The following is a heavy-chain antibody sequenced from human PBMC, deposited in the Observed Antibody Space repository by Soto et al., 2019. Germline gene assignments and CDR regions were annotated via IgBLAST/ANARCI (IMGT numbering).Heavy chain of an antibody. J-gene: IGHJ6*02. D-gene: IGHD1-20*01. CDR1: GDSVSSNSAA. V-gene: IGHV6-1*01. CDR3: ARVPYNWNDEGYYYGMDV. CDR2: TYYRSKWYN. Sequence: PSQTLSLTCAISGDSVSSNSAAWYWIRQSPSRGLEWLGRTYYRSKWYNDYAVSVKSRITINPDTSKNQFSLQLNSVTPEDTAVYYCARVPYNWNDEGYYYGMDVWGQGTTVTVSS.